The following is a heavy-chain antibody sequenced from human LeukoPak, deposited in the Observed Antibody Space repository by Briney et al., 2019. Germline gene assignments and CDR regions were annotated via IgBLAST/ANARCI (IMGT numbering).Heavy chain of an antibody. Sequence: PSETLSLTCAVYGGSFSGYYWSWIRQPPGKGLEWIGEINHSGSTNYNPSLKSRVTISVDTSKNQFSLKLSSVTAADTAVCYCARSLGAFDYWGQGTLVTVSS. CDR3: ARSLGAFDY. D-gene: IGHD1-26*01. V-gene: IGHV4-34*01. CDR2: INHSGST. J-gene: IGHJ4*02. CDR1: GGSFSGYY.